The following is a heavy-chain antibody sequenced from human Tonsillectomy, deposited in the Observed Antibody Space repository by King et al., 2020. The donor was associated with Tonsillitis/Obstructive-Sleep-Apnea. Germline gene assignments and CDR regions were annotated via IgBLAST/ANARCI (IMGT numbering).Heavy chain of an antibody. Sequence: QLVESGGGLVQPGRSLRLSCAASGFTFDDYAMHCVRQAPGKGLEWVSGISLNSVSIGYADSVKGRFTISRDNAKNSLYLQMNSLRAEDTALYYCAKDEEYSSSANFDYWGQGTLVTVSS. CDR2: ISLNSVSI. V-gene: IGHV3-9*01. D-gene: IGHD6-6*01. J-gene: IGHJ4*02. CDR1: GFTFDDYA. CDR3: AKDEEYSSSANFDY.